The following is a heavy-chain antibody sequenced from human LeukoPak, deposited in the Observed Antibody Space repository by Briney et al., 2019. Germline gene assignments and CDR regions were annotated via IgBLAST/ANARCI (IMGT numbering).Heavy chain of an antibody. CDR3: ARAPDYFYYYYMDV. J-gene: IGHJ6*03. Sequence: KSSETLSLTCTVSGGSISSSSYYWGWIRQPPGKGLEWIGSIYYSGSTYYNPSLKSRVTISVDTSKNQFSLKLSSVTAADTAVYYCARAPDYFYYYYMDVWGKGTTVTISS. V-gene: IGHV4-39*01. CDR2: IYYSGST. CDR1: GGSISSSSYY.